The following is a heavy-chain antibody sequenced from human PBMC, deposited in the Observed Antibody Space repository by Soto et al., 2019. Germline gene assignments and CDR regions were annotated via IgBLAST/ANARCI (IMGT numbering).Heavy chain of an antibody. Sequence: ASVKVSCKASGYTFTSYDINWVRQATGQGLEWMGWMNPNSGSTGYAQKFQGRVTMTRNTSISTAYMELSSLRSEDTAVDYCARLSGMTETRFGNWGQGTLVTVSS. CDR3: ARLSGMTETRFGN. CDR2: MNPNSGST. J-gene: IGHJ4*02. V-gene: IGHV1-8*01. CDR1: GYTFTSYD. D-gene: IGHD5-12*01.